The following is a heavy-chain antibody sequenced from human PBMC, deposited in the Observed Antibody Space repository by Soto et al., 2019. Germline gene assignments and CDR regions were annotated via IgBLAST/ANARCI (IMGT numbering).Heavy chain of an antibody. CDR3: ARGSTGYYMDV. CDR2: IYSGGST. CDR1: GFTVSSNY. J-gene: IGHJ6*03. Sequence: PGGSQRVSSAAAGFTVSSNYMSLVRQAPGKGLEWVSVIYSGGSTYYADSVKGRFTISRDNSKNTLYLQMNSLRAEDTAVYYCARGSTGYYMDVWGKGTTVTVSS. V-gene: IGHV3-66*01. D-gene: IGHD2-8*02.